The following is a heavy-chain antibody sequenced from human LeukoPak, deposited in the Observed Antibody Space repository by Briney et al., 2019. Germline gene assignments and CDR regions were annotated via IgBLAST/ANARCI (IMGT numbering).Heavy chain of an antibody. J-gene: IGHJ4*02. CDR3: AREAGDYVWGSYRPPEPDY. D-gene: IGHD3-16*02. V-gene: IGHV1-69*05. Sequence: SVKVSCKASGGTFSSYAISWVRQAPGQGLEWMGGIIPIFGTANYAQKFQGRVTMTTDTSTSTAYMELRSLRSDDTAVYYCAREAGDYVWGSYRPPEPDYWGQGTLVTVSS. CDR1: GGTFSSYA. CDR2: IIPIFGTA.